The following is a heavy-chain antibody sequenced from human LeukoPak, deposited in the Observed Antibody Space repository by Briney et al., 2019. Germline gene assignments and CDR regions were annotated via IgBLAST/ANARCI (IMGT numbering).Heavy chain of an antibody. CDR1: GFTFSSYA. D-gene: IGHD3-22*01. CDR2: ISGSGGST. Sequence: SGGSLRLSCAASGFTFSSYAMSWVRQAPGKGLEWVSAISGSGGSTYYADSVKGRFTISRDKSKNTLHLQMNSLRAEDTAVYYCAKGANYYDSSGYYRETLYFDYWGQGTLVTVSS. V-gene: IGHV3-23*01. J-gene: IGHJ4*02. CDR3: AKGANYYDSSGYYRETLYFDY.